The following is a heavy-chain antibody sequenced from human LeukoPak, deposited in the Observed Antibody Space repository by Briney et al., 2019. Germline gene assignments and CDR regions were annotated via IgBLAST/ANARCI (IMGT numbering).Heavy chain of an antibody. J-gene: IGHJ4*02. Sequence: GGSLRLSCTVSGFTVSSNSMSWVRQAPGKGLEWVSFIYSDNTHYSDSVKGRFTISRDNSKNTLYLQMNSLRAEDTAVYYCAKDPSYSGYDYSVYFDYWGQGTLVTVSS. CDR1: GFTVSSNS. V-gene: IGHV3-53*01. D-gene: IGHD5-12*01. CDR2: IYSDNT. CDR3: AKDPSYSGYDYSVYFDY.